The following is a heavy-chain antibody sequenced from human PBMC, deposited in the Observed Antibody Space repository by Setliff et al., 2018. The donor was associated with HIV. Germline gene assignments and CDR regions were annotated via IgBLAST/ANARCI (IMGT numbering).Heavy chain of an antibody. D-gene: IGHD2-21*01. J-gene: IGHJ4*02. Sequence: LRLSCATSGFTFNAYWMSWVRQAPGKGLEWVANINQDGTEKHYVDSVTGRFTISRDNSKNLLHLQMHNVRVEDTAVYYCARDPMRATNSLMWWFPDYWGQGALVTSPQ. CDR2: INQDGTEK. CDR1: GFTFNAYW. CDR3: ARDPMRATNSLMWWFPDY. V-gene: IGHV3-7*01.